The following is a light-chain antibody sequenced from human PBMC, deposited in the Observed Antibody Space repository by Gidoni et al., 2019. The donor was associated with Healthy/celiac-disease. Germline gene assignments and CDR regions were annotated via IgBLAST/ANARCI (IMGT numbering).Light chain of an antibody. J-gene: IGLJ3*02. V-gene: IGLV1-44*01. CDR1: SSNIGSNT. CDR2: SNN. Sequence: QSVLTQPPSASGTPGPRVTISCSGSSSNIGSNTVTWYQQLPGTAPKLLSYSNNQRPSGVPDRFSGSKSGTSASLAISGLQSEDEADYFCAAWDDSLNGRVFGGGTKLTVL. CDR3: AAWDDSLNGRV.